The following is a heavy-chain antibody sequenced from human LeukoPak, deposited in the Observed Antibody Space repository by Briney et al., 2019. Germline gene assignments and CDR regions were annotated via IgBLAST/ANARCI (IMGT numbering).Heavy chain of an antibody. Sequence: TFSSYXXXXVRQAXGQGLXGMGGIIAICGTANYVQKFQGRVTITGEESTRKDYMEMSRLRYEDTAVYDCERGSSWYSGTDYWGQGTLVTASS. V-gene: IGHV1-69*01. CDR2: IIAICGTA. J-gene: IGHJ4*02. CDR1: TFSSYX. D-gene: IGHD6-13*01. CDR3: ERGSSWYSGTDY.